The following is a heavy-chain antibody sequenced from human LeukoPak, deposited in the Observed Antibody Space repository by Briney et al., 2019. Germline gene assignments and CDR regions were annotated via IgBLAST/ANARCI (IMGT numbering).Heavy chain of an antibody. J-gene: IGHJ4*02. Sequence: ASVTVSCRASGYIFTDYYIHWVRQAPGQGPEWMGRINPNSGGTGSAQKFQGRVTMTRVTSITTVYMEMRRLTSDDTAVYYCARVAYGNNATPFDHWGQGTLVIVSS. D-gene: IGHD4-11*01. V-gene: IGHV1-2*06. CDR3: ARVAYGNNATPFDH. CDR1: GYIFTDYY. CDR2: INPNSGGT.